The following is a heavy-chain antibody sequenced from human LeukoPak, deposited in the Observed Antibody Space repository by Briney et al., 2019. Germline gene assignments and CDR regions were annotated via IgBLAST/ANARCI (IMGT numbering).Heavy chain of an antibody. Sequence: GGSLRLSCAASGFAFSSSAMHWVRQAPGKGLEWVSVIYSGGSTYYADSVKGRFTISKDNSKNTLYLQMNSLRAEDTAVYYCARESGGWENNWGQGTLVTVSS. V-gene: IGHV3-53*01. J-gene: IGHJ4*02. CDR2: IYSGGST. D-gene: IGHD6-19*01. CDR1: GFAFSSSA. CDR3: ARESGGWENN.